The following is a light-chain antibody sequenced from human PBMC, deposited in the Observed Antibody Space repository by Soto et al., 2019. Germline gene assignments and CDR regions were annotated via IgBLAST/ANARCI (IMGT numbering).Light chain of an antibody. V-gene: IGKV3-11*01. Sequence: VLTQSPATLSLSPGDRATISCRASQSIHTSLAWYQQKPGQPPRLVVYDSTLRANGVPDRFGGSRSGTEFTLTINNLEPEDFAVYYCQQRNVRPPITFGQGTRLEI. CDR3: QQRNVRPPIT. J-gene: IGKJ5*01. CDR1: QSIHTS. CDR2: DST.